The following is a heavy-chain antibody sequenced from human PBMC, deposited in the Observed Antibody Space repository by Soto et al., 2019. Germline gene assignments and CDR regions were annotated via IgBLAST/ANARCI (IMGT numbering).Heavy chain of an antibody. CDR3: ARDSDYGGNPGRPRAYYYYGMDV. Sequence: GGSLRLSCAASGFTFSSYGMHWVRQAPGKGLEWVAVIWYDGSNKYYADSVKGRFTISRDNSKNTLYLQMNSLRAEDTAVYYCARDSDYGGNPGRPRAYYYYGMDVWGQGTTVTVSS. CDR2: IWYDGSNK. D-gene: IGHD4-17*01. CDR1: GFTFSSYG. V-gene: IGHV3-33*01. J-gene: IGHJ6*02.